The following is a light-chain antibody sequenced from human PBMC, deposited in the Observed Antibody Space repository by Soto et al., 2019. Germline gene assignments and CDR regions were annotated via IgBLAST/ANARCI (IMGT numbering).Light chain of an antibody. J-gene: IGKJ1*01. CDR3: QKYNSDPRT. CDR2: AAS. V-gene: IGKV1-27*01. Sequence: DIQMTQSPSSLSASLGDRVTITCRASQGIFNYLAWYQKKPGKVPKLLIYAASTLQSGVPSRFSGSGSGTDFTLTISSLLPEDVATYYCQKYNSDPRTFGQGTKVEIK. CDR1: QGIFNY.